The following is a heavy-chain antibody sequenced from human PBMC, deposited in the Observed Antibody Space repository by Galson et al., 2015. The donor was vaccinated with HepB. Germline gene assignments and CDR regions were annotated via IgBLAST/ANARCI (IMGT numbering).Heavy chain of an antibody. Sequence: SLRLSCAASGFTVSRNYMSWVRQAPGKGLEWVSVIYSGGSTYYADSVKGRFTISRDNSKNTLYLQMNSLRAEDTAVYYCARDQGDDYVNYYYYCGMDVWGQGTTVTVSS. D-gene: IGHD4-17*01. CDR2: IYSGGST. CDR1: GFTVSRNY. J-gene: IGHJ6*02. CDR3: ARDQGDDYVNYYYYCGMDV. V-gene: IGHV3-66*02.